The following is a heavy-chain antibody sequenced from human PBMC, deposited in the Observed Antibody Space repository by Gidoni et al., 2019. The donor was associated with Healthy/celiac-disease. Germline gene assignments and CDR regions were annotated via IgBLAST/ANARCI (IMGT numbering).Heavy chain of an antibody. CDR3: ARAFYGYYYYGMDV. CDR1: GFTFSSYW. Sequence: EVQLVESGGGLVQPGGSLRLSCAASGFTFSSYWMSWVRQAPGKGLEWVANIKQDGSEKYYVDSVKGRFTISIDNAKNSLYLQMNSLRAEDTAVYYCARAFYGYYYYGMDVWGQGTTVTVSS. D-gene: IGHD4-17*01. CDR2: IKQDGSEK. J-gene: IGHJ6*02. V-gene: IGHV3-7*01.